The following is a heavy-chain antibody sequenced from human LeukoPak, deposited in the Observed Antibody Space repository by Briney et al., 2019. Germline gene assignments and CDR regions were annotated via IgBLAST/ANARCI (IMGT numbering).Heavy chain of an antibody. CDR1: SHSISSGGDY. Sequence: SDPLTLPCSVSSHSISSGGDYWRWICRHPEKGLDWLEYIYYSGSTFYNTSLRSRVTISGDTSKNQFSLTLGSVTGADKAVYYCAKAGIQLWLFDSWGQGTLVTVSS. D-gene: IGHD5-18*01. CDR2: IYYSGST. CDR3: AKAGIQLWLFDS. J-gene: IGHJ4*02. V-gene: IGHV4-31*03.